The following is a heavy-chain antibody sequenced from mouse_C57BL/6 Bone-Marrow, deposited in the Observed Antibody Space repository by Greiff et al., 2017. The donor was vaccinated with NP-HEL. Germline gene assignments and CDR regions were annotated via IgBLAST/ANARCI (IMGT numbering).Heavy chain of an antibody. J-gene: IGHJ2*01. CDR2: INYDGSST. Sequence: EVMLVESEGGLVQPGSSMKLSCTASGFTFSDYYMAWVRQVPEKGLEWVANINYDGSSTYYLDSLKSRFIISRDNAKNILYLQMSSLKSEDTATYYCARDGVYYVDYWGQGTTLTVSS. CDR3: ARDGVYYVDY. V-gene: IGHV5-16*01. CDR1: GFTFSDYY.